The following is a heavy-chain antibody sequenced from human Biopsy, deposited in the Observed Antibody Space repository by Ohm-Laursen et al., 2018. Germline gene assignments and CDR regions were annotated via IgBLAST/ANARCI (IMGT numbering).Heavy chain of an antibody. D-gene: IGHD3-16*01. CDR3: AKDRYDYTPIGGFSMDV. CDR2: ICYDGSNT. Sequence: SLRLSCTASGFTFSNYGMQWVRQAPGKGLEWVAYICYDGSNTYYADSVKGRFTISRDNSRDTLYLQMSSLRAEDTAVYYCAKDRYDYTPIGGFSMDVWGQGTMVTVSS. CDR1: GFTFSNYG. V-gene: IGHV3-30*02. J-gene: IGHJ6*02.